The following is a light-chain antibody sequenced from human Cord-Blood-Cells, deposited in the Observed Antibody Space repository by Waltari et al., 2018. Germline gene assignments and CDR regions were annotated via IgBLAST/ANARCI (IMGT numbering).Light chain of an antibody. CDR1: SSNIGSNY. Sequence: QSVLTQPPSASGTPGQRVTIPCSGSSSNIGSNYVYWYQQLPGTAPKLLIYRNNQRPSGVPDRFSGSKSGSSASLAISWRRSEDGADYYCAAWDDSLSGWVFGGGTKLTVL. CDR2: RNN. CDR3: AAWDDSLSGWV. J-gene: IGLJ3*02. V-gene: IGLV1-47*01.